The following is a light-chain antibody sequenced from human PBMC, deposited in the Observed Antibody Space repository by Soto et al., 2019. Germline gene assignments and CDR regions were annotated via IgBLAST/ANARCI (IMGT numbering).Light chain of an antibody. V-gene: IGLV1-40*01. CDR3: LSFDNSLSRSV. CDR1: TSNIGAPHA. J-gene: IGLJ2*01. CDR2: ENN. Sequence: QSVLTQPPSVSGAPGQRVTISCTGTTSNIGAPHAVHWYQQVPGTPPKLLVYENNNRPSGVPDRLTSSKSGTSASLAITGLQAEDEADYFCLSFDNSLSRSVFGGGTKVTVL.